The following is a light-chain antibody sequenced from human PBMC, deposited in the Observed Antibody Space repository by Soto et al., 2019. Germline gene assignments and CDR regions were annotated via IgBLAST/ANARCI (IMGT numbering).Light chain of an antibody. Sequence: QSVLTQPPSVSGAPGQRVTISCTGSSSNIGTGYDVHWYQQLPGGAPRLLIYGNNNRPSGVPDRFSGSKFGTSASLAITGLQAEDEAVYFCQSSDGRLTTFVFGSGTKVTVL. CDR1: SSNIGTGYD. CDR3: QSSDGRLTTFV. V-gene: IGLV1-40*01. CDR2: GNN. J-gene: IGLJ1*01.